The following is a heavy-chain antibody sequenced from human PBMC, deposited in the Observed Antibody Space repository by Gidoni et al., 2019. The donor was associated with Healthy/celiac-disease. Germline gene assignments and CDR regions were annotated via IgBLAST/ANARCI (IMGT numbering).Heavy chain of an antibody. J-gene: IGHJ6*03. Sequence: QLQLQESGPGLVKPSETLSLTCTVSGGSISSSSYYWGWIRQPPGKGLEWIGSIYYSGSTYYNPSLKSRVTISVDTSKNQFSLKLSSVTAADTAVYYCARARRVYYYMDVWGKGTTVTVSS. CDR2: IYYSGST. CDR3: ARARRVYYYMDV. V-gene: IGHV4-39*01. CDR1: GGSISSSSYY.